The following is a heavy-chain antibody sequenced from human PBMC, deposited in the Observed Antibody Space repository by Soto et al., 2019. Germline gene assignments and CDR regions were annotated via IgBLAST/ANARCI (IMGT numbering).Heavy chain of an antibody. CDR2: IYYSGST. Sequence: PSENLSLTCTVSGGSPRRSRHYWGWLRHPPGKGLEWIGSIYYSGSTYYNPSLKSRVTMSLDTSKNQLSLRLTSVTAADTAVYYCARGTSSWSWKFDYWGQGILVTVS. J-gene: IGHJ4*02. CDR1: GGSPRRSRHY. D-gene: IGHD6-13*01. V-gene: IGHV4-39*07. CDR3: ARGTSSWSWKFDY.